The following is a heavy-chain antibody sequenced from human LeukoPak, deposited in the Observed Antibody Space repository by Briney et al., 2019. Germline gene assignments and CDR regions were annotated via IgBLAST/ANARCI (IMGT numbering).Heavy chain of an antibody. CDR2: IKSKNDGETT. CDR1: GFIFNKAW. J-gene: IGHJ4*02. CDR3: TPVMVEDRGF. D-gene: IGHD2-15*01. Sequence: GGSLRLSCAASGFIFNKAWMNWVRQAPGKGPEWVGRIKSKNDGETTDYGAPVKGRFTISRDDSKNTLYLQMNSLKTDDPAIYYCTPVMVEDRGFWGQGTLVTVSS. V-gene: IGHV3-15*01.